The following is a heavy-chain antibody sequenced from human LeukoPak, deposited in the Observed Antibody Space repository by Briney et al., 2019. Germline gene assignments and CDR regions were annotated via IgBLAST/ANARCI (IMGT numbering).Heavy chain of an antibody. CDR1: GFPFSSYA. CDR3: AKGGHLYGSSWYSFDY. D-gene: IGHD6-13*01. V-gene: IGHV3-23*01. J-gene: IGHJ4*02. Sequence: GGSLRLSCAASGFPFSSYAMSWVRQAPGKGLEWVSAISGSGGSTYYADSVKGRFTISRDNSKNTLYLQMNSLRAEDTAVYYCAKGGHLYGSSWYSFDYWGQGTLVTVSS. CDR2: ISGSGGST.